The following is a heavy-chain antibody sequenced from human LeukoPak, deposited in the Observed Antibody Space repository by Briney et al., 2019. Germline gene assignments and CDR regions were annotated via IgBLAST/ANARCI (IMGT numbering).Heavy chain of an antibody. V-gene: IGHV1-2*02. J-gene: IGHJ4*02. CDR1: GYTFTGYY. CDR2: INTNNGGT. D-gene: IGHD3-10*01. Sequence: ASVKVSCKASGYTFTGYYMHWVRQAPGQGLEWMGWINTNNGGTNYAQKFQGTVTMTRDTSLSTDYMELSRLRSDDTDVYYCASSPSSGSGSYYGYWGQGTLVTVSS. CDR3: ASSPSSGSGSYYGY.